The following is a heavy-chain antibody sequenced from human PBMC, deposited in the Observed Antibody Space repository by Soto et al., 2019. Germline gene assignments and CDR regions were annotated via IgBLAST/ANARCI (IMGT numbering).Heavy chain of an antibody. Sequence: GGSLRLSCAASGFTFSSYAMSWVRQAPGKGLEWVSAISGSGGSTYYADSVKGRFTISRDNSKNTLYLQMNSLRAEDTAVYYCAKDNSNDIVTGYSFYFDYWGQGSLVTVSA. D-gene: IGHD3-9*01. J-gene: IGHJ4*02. CDR2: ISGSGGST. CDR3: AKDNSNDIVTGYSFYFDY. V-gene: IGHV3-23*01. CDR1: GFTFSSYA.